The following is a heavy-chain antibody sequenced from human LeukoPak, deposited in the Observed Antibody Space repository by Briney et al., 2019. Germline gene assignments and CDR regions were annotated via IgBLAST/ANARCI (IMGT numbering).Heavy chain of an antibody. Sequence: ASVKVSCKASGYTFTGYYMHWVRQAPGQGLEWMGWINPNSGGTNYAQKFQGRVTMTRDTSISTAYMELSRLRSDDTAVYYCARAVTSATTDFDYWGQGTLVTVPS. CDR2: INPNSGGT. D-gene: IGHD5-12*01. CDR1: GYTFTGYY. CDR3: ARAVTSATTDFDY. J-gene: IGHJ4*02. V-gene: IGHV1-2*02.